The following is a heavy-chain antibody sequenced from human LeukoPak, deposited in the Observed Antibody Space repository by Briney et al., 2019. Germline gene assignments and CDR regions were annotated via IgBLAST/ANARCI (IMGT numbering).Heavy chain of an antibody. V-gene: IGHV3-23*01. Sequence: PGGSLRLSCAASGFTFSSYWMTWVRQAPEKGLEWVSSISVSGSNTFYTDSVKGRFTISRDNSKNTLDLQMNSLRAEDTAIYYCAKENLLPSAGTLGSWGQGTLVTVSS. CDR3: AKENLLPSAGTLGS. D-gene: IGHD6-13*01. J-gene: IGHJ5*02. CDR1: GFTFSSYW. CDR2: ISVSGSNT.